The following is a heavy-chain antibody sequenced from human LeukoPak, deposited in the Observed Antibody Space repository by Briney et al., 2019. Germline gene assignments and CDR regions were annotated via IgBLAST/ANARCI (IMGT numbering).Heavy chain of an antibody. CDR3: ARDMGTTGWYTFDY. CDR2: TYYRSKWYN. V-gene: IGHV6-1*01. J-gene: IGHJ4*02. Sequence: PSQTLSLTCAIPGDSVSSKNGAWNWIRQSPSRGLEWLGRTYYRSKWYNDYAEFIQGRITINPDTSKNQFPLQLNSVTPEDTAVYFCARDMGTTGWYTFDYWGQGTLVTVSS. D-gene: IGHD6-19*01. CDR1: GDSVSSKNGA.